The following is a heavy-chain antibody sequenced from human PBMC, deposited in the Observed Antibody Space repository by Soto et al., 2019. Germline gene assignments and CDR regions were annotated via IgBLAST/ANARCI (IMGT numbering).Heavy chain of an antibody. V-gene: IGHV3-23*01. J-gene: IGHJ4*02. CDR3: AKARQSTMIVVVITTVDY. D-gene: IGHD3-22*01. CDR1: GFTFSSYA. CDR2: ISGSGGST. Sequence: GGSLRLSCAASGFTFSSYAMSWVRQAPGKGLEWVSAISGSGGSTYCADSVKGRFTISRDNSKNTLYLQMNSLRAEDTAVYYCAKARQSTMIVVVITTVDYWGQGTLVTVSS.